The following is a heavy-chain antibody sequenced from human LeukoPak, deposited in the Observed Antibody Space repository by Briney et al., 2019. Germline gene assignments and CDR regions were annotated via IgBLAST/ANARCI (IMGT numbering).Heavy chain of an antibody. J-gene: IGHJ4*02. D-gene: IGHD1-14*01. V-gene: IGHV3-30*03. CDR3: AARGFRCQPATAENPLDC. CDR1: GFTFRSYD. CDR2: MSYDGTKK. Sequence: GGSLTLSCGVSGFTFRSYDMHWVRQAPGKGLEWVAVMSYDGTKKNYADPVKGRFTISRDNSKNTLYLQMNSLRTEDTAVYYCAARGFRCQPATAENPLDCRGQGVLGTVSS.